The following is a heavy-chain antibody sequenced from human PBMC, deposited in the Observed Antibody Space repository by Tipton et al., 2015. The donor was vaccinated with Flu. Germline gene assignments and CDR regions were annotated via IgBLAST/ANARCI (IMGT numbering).Heavy chain of an antibody. CDR2: INPKSGDT. Sequence: QVQLVQSGPEVKEPGASVKVSCKASGYTVSGHYMHWIRQAPGQGLEWMGWINPKSGDTKYAQNFQGRVTMTRDTSITTVYMELTGLTSDDTAIYYCARTWIQLWTPDFDYWARERWSPSPQ. D-gene: IGHD5-18*01. V-gene: IGHV1-2*02. J-gene: IGHJ4*02. CDR1: GYTVSGHY. CDR3: ARTWIQLWTPDFDY.